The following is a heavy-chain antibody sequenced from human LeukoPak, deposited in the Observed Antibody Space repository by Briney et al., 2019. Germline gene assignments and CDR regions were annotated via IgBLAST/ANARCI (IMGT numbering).Heavy chain of an antibody. CDR1: GGSFSGHY. CDR3: ARRPTMIVVDV. CDR2: INHSGST. J-gene: IGHJ4*02. Sequence: SETLSLTCAVYGGSFSGHYWSWIRQPPGKGLEWVGEINHSGSTNYNPSLKSRVTISVDTSKNQFSLKLSSMTAADTAVYYCARRPTMIVVDVWGQGTLVTVSS. D-gene: IGHD3-22*01. V-gene: IGHV4-34*01.